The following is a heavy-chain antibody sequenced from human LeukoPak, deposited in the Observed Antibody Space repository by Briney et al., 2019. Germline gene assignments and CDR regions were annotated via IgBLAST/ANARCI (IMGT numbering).Heavy chain of an antibody. V-gene: IGHV1-2*02. CDR2: INPNSGGT. J-gene: IGHJ4*02. D-gene: IGHD2-15*01. CDR3: ARESCSGGSCWWSFDY. CDR1: GYTFTGYY. Sequence: ASVKVSCKASGYTFTGYYMHWVRQAPGQGLEWMGWINPNSGGTNYAQKSQGRVTMTRDTSISTAYMELSRLRSDDTAVYYCARESCSGGSCWWSFDYWGQGTLVTVSS.